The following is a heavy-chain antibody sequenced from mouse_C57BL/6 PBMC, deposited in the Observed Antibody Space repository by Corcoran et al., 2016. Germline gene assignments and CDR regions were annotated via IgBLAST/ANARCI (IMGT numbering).Heavy chain of an antibody. CDR3: ARGLRDAMDY. CDR2: INTYSGVP. Sequence: QIQLVQSGPELKKPGETVKISCKASGYTFTTYGMSWVKQAPGKGLKWMGWINTYSGVPTYADDFKGRFAFYLETSASTAYLQINNLKNEDTATYFCARGLRDAMDYWGQGTSVTVSS. J-gene: IGHJ4*01. D-gene: IGHD1-1*01. V-gene: IGHV9-3*01. CDR1: GYTFTTYG.